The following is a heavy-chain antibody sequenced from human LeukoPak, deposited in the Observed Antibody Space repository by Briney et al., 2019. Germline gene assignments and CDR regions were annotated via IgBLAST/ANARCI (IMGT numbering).Heavy chain of an antibody. V-gene: IGHV1-46*01. CDR2: INPSAGST. J-gene: IGHJ4*02. CDR3: GRERPNTCYFDY. CDR1: ASTSTSFY. Sequence: ASVNASCKASASTSTSFYIHWVRQAPGQGPEYIGIINPSAGSTNYAQKFQGRITMTRDTSTSTVYMEMSSLVSEDTAVYYCGRERPNTCYFDYWGQGTLVTVSS. D-gene: IGHD1/OR15-1a*01.